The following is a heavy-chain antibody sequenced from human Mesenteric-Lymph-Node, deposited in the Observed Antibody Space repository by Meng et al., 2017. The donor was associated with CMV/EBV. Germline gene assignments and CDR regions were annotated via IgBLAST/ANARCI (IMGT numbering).Heavy chain of an antibody. J-gene: IGHJ3*02. CDR1: GFTFSSYA. D-gene: IGHD2-2*02. CDR2: ISGSGGST. Sequence: GESLKISCAASGFTFSSYAMSWVRQAPGKGLEWVSAISGSGGSTYYADSVKGRFTISRDNSKNTLYLQMNSLRAEDTAVYYCAGTGGYCSSTSCYSAFDIWGQGTMVTVSS. V-gene: IGHV3-23*01. CDR3: AGTGGYCSSTSCYSAFDI.